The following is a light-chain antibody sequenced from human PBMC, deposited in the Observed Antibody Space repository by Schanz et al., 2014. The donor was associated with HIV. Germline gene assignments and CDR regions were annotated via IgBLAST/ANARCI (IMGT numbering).Light chain of an antibody. J-gene: IGKJ4*01. CDR2: WAS. Sequence: DIVMAQFADSLAVSLGERATINCKSSQSVLSSSNNRSYLGWYPQKPGQPPILIIYWASTRESGVPDRFSASGSGTEFTLTISSLQAEDVALHFCQEYYTISVFGGGT. V-gene: IGKV4-1*01. CDR1: QSVLSSSNNRSY. CDR3: QEYYTISV.